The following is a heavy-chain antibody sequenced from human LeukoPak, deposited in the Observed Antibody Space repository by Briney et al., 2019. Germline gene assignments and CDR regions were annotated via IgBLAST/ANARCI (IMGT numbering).Heavy chain of an antibody. Sequence: QPGGSLRLSCAASGFTFSSYAMHRFRQAPGKGLEGVAVISYDGSNKYYADSVKGRFTISRDNSKSTPYLQTNSPRAAETAVYYCARSPEPQVPEYFQHWGQGTLVTVPS. CDR2: ISYDGSNK. J-gene: IGHJ1*01. D-gene: IGHD1-14*01. V-gene: IGHV3-30-3*01. CDR3: ARSPEPQVPEYFQH. CDR1: GFTFSSYA.